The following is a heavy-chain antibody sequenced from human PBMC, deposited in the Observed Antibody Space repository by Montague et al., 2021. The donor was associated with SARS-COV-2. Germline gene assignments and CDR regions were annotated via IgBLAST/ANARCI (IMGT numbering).Heavy chain of an antibody. CDR3: ASLGDGVVPSPILGVGPYYSYYYMDV. D-gene: IGHD3-10*01. V-gene: IGHV4-34*01. J-gene: IGHJ6*03. Sequence: SETLSLTCAVHGGSFSTYSWNWIRQPPGKGLEWIGEIHHGGGTNYNPSLKSRVTISADTSKNQFSLKLTSVAAADTAVYYCASLGDGVVPSPILGVGPYYSYYYMDVWGKGTTVTVSS. CDR2: IHHGGGT. CDR1: GGSFSTYS.